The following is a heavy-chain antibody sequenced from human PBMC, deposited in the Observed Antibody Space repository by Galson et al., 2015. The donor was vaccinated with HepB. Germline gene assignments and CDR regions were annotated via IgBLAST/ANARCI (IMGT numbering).Heavy chain of an antibody. CDR2: IFYTGST. J-gene: IGHJ4*02. D-gene: IGHD6-19*01. V-gene: IGHV4-30-4*01. CDR3: VRGYSSGLYGDY. CDR1: GGSISSGGYY. Sequence: TLSLTCAVSGGSISSGGYYWTWIRQPPGQGLEWIGHIFYTGSTYYNPPLKSRVTISVDTSKNQFSLNLNSVTAADTAVYYCVRGYSSGLYGDYWGQGTLVTVSS.